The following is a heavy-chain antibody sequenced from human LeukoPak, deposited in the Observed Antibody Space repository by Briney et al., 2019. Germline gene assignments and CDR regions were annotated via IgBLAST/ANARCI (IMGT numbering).Heavy chain of an antibody. CDR2: IYTDGRT. V-gene: IGHV3-53*01. J-gene: IGHJ4*02. Sequence: PGGSLRLSCAASGFTVSSDYMSWVRQAPGKGLEWVSVIYTDGRTFFADFVKGRFTISRDTSKNMLYLRMNSLRVEDTAVYYCARGTPTVSAGHYWGQGTLVTVSS. CDR1: GFTVSSDY. D-gene: IGHD2-15*01. CDR3: ARGTPTVSAGHY.